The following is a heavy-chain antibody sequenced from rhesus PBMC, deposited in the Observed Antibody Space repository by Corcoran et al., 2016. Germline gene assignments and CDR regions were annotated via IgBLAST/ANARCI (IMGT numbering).Heavy chain of an antibody. CDR2: IYFSGGGT. CDR1: GCSLSDYYH. J-gene: IGHJ2*01. CDR3: AKYSSSLNWYFDL. Sequence: QVQLQESGPGLVKPSETLSLTCAVSGCSLSDYYHWHWIRPPPATGREWIGYIYFSGGGTNYNPSLKNRVTISIDTSKNQFSLKMSSVTAADTAVYYCAKYSSSLNWYFDLWGPGTPITISS. V-gene: IGHV4-106*01. D-gene: IGHD6-43*01.